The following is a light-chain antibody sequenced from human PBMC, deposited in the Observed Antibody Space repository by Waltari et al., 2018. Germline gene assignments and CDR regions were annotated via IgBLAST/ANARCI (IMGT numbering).Light chain of an antibody. CDR2: EDV. CDR3: YSTDSSGNVQV. CDR1: ALPKKS. V-gene: IGLV3-10*01. Sequence: SYELPQPPSVSVSPGKTARITCSGDALPKKSAYWYQQKSGQAPVQVIYEDVKRPSGIPERFSGSSSGTMVTLTISGAQVEDEADYYCYSTDSSGNVQVFGGGTKLTVL. J-gene: IGLJ2*01.